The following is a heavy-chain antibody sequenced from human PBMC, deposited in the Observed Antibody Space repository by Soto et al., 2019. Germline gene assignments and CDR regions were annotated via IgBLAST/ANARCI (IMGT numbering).Heavy chain of an antibody. V-gene: IGHV3-30-3*01. CDR3: ARDDSGSYLAFDI. CDR1: GFTFSSYA. CDR2: ISYDGSNK. J-gene: IGHJ3*02. D-gene: IGHD1-26*01. Sequence: GGSLRLSCAASGFTFSSYAMHWVRQAPGKGLEWVAVISYDGSNKYYADSVKGRFTISRDNSKNSLYLQMNSLRDEDTAVYYCARDDSGSYLAFDIWGQGTMVT.